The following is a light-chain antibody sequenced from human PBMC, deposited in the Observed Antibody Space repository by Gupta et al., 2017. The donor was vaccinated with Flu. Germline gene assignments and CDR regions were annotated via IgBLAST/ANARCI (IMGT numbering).Light chain of an antibody. J-gene: IGKJ1*01. CDR1: QNVYNNY. CDR3: QQGSSSPT. CDR2: AAS. V-gene: IGKV3-20*01. Sequence: SELTQSPRPPSLSPGERATLSCRASQNVYNNYLAWYQQKPGQAPRLLIYAASSRLTGIPNRFSGSGSGTDFTITISRLEAEDFAVYYWQQGSSSPTFGQGTKVEIK.